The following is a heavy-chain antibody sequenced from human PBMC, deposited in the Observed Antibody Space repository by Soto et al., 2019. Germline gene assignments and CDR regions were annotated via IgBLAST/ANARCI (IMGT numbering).Heavy chain of an antibody. V-gene: IGHV3-23*01. D-gene: IGHD2-8*02. CDR2: ISGSGGST. CDR1: GFTFISYA. J-gene: IGHJ5*02. CDR3: AKDRSGRDPHNWFDP. Sequence: LGGALRLSCAASGFTFISYAMSWVLQAPGKGLEWVSAISGSGGSTYYADSVKGRFTISRDNSKNTLYLQMNSLRAEDTAVYYCAKDRSGRDPHNWFDPWGQGTLVTVSS.